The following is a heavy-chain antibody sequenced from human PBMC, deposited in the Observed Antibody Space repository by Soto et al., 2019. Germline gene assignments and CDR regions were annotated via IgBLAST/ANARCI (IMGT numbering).Heavy chain of an antibody. CDR2: LYDLDGT. CDR1: GFTVSGKKY. V-gene: IGHV3-53*01. D-gene: IGHD1-1*01. J-gene: IGHJ3*02. CDR3: ATWHLQEHAYDI. Sequence: VHLVASGGGLIQPGESLRLSCEAFGFTVSGKKYVAWVRQAPGKGLEWVSALYDLDGTYYADSVKGRFTTSSDSSRTTVYLQMNSLRPDDTAVYSCATWHLQEHAYDIWGQGTMVTVSS.